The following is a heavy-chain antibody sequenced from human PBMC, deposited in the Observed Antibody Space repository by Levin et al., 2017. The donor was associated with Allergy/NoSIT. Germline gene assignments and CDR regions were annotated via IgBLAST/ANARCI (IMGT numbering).Heavy chain of an antibody. Sequence: SETLSLTCTVSGGSISSNYWSWIRQPPGKGLEWIGYIYYSGSTNYNPSLKSRVTISVDTSKNQFSLKLSSVTAADTAVYYCARGSYSSGWYWFDPWGQGTLVTVSS. D-gene: IGHD6-19*01. V-gene: IGHV4-59*08. J-gene: IGHJ5*02. CDR3: ARGSYSSGWYWFDP. CDR1: GGSISSNY. CDR2: IYYSGST.